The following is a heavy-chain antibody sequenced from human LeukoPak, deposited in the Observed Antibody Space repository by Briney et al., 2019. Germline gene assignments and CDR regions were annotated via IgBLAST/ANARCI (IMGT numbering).Heavy chain of an antibody. CDR2: INQGGSDK. CDR3: TRDRSRAEDD. D-gene: IGHD1-14*01. V-gene: IGHV3-7*01. J-gene: IGHJ4*02. Sequence: GGSLRLSCAASAFTFSSHWMSWVRQAPGKGLEWVANINQGGSDKYYVDSVKGRFTISRDNANNLLYLQMNSLRGEDTAVYYCTRDRSRAEDDWGQGTLVTVSS. CDR1: AFTFSSHW.